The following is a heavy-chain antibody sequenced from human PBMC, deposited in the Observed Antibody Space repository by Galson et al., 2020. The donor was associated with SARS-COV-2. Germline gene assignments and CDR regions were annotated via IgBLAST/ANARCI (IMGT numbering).Heavy chain of an antibody. CDR3: ARLNVVATIRGYNYHSRDV. V-gene: IGHV4-59*02. CDR1: GDSVSGYY. D-gene: IGHD5-12*01. Sequence: SETLSLTCTVSGDSVSGYYWSWIRQPPGKGLEWIGYIHNSGYTNKNPSLWSRLTISVDMSKNQFSLELSSVTAADTAVYYCARLNVVATIRGYNYHSRDVWGQGTTVTVSS. J-gene: IGHJ6*02. CDR2: IHNSGYT.